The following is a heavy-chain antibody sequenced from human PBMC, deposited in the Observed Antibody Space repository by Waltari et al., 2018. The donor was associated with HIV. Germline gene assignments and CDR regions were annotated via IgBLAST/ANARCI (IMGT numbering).Heavy chain of an antibody. CDR3: ATGQQVWETWSQLDY. V-gene: IGHV3-30*03. Sequence: QVQLVESGGGVVQPGRSLRLSCADSGFTFRNYGMHWVRQAPGKGLEWVAVISFDGSNQYYADSVRGRFTISRDNSKKKVFLQMNSLRLDDSALYYCATGQQVWETWSQLDYWGQGTLVIVSP. CDR2: ISFDGSNQ. D-gene: IGHD1-1*01. J-gene: IGHJ4*02. CDR1: GFTFRNYG.